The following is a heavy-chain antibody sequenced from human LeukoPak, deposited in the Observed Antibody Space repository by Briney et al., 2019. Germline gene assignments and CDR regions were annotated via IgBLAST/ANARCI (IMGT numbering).Heavy chain of an antibody. D-gene: IGHD6-13*01. CDR1: GFTFSSHG. J-gene: IGHJ4*02. CDR3: GRKCSSSWYIDY. Sequence: PGRSLRLSCAAPGFTFSSHGMHWVRQAPGKGLEWVAVIWYDGSNYYYADSVKGRFTISRDNSKNTVYLQMNSLRAEDTAVYYCGRKCSSSWYIDYWGQGTLVTVSS. CDR2: IWYDGSNY. V-gene: IGHV3-33*01.